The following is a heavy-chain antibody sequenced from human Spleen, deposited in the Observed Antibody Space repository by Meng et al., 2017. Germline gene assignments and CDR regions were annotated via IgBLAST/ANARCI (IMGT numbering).Heavy chain of an antibody. V-gene: IGHV1-69*06. CDR1: GGTFSSYA. D-gene: IGHD3-22*01. Sequence: SVKVSCKASGGTFSSYAISWVRQAPGQGLEWMGGIIPIFGTANYAQKLQGRVTITADKSTSSVYLELSSLTSEDTAVYYCARVPVRSYYDTSAYYLGDWGQGTLVTVSS. CDR2: IIPIFGTA. J-gene: IGHJ4*02. CDR3: ARVPVRSYYDTSAYYLGD.